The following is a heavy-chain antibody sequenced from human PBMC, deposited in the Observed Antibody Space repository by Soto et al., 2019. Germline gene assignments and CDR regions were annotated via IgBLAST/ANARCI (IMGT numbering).Heavy chain of an antibody. J-gene: IGHJ4*02. CDR3: ARFSLAYCGGDCYSESDY. CDR2: IYYSGST. CDR1: GGSISSYY. D-gene: IGHD2-21*02. V-gene: IGHV4-59*01. Sequence: SETLSLTCAVSGGSISSYYWSWIRQPPGKGLEWIGYIYYSGSTNYNPSLKSRVTISVDTSKNQFSLKLSSVTAADMAVYYCARFSLAYCGGDCYSESDYWGQGTLVTVSS.